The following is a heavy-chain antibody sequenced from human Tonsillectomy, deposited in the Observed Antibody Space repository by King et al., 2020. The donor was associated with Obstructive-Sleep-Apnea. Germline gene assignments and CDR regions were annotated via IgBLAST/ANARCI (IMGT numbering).Heavy chain of an antibody. D-gene: IGHD3-3*01. CDR1: GFTFSSSA. CDR3: ARPQSRLTMWVYFAP. Sequence: VQLVESGGGVVHPGRSLTLSCAASGFTFSSSAMHWLRHTPGKGLEWVSFIGYDGRNKYYADSVKGRFTISRDNSKNTLYLQMNSLRVEDTAVYYCARPQSRLTMWVYFAPWGHGTQVTVSS. CDR2: IGYDGRNK. V-gene: IGHV3-30*04. J-gene: IGHJ5*02.